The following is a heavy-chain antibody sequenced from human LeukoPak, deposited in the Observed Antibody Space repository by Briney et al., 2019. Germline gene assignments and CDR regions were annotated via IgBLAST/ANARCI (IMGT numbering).Heavy chain of an antibody. J-gene: IGHJ1*01. CDR2: ISYDGSNE. D-gene: IGHD4-23*01. CDR1: GFTFSSYA. V-gene: IGHV3-30*04. Sequence: GGSLRLSCAASGFTFSSYAMHWVRQAPGKGLEWVAVISYDGSNEYYADSVKGRFTISRDNSKNTLYLQMNSLRAEDTAVYYCAKGNMVNPEYFQHWGQGTLVTVSS. CDR3: AKGNMVNPEYFQH.